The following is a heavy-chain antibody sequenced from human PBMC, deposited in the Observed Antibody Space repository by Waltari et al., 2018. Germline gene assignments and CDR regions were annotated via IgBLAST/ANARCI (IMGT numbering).Heavy chain of an antibody. J-gene: IGHJ4*02. CDR3: ARDRGRGLYLDS. D-gene: IGHD2-15*01. Sequence: QVQLQESGPGLVKPSGTLSLTCGVSGDSMSGNYWWSWVRQPPGKGLEWIGQVHRSGRTNYNPPRESRVTVSIDTFNSQFSLEVTSATAADTALYFCARDRGRGLYLDSWGRGILVTVSP. CDR1: GDSMSGNYW. CDR2: VHRSGRT. V-gene: IGHV4-4*02.